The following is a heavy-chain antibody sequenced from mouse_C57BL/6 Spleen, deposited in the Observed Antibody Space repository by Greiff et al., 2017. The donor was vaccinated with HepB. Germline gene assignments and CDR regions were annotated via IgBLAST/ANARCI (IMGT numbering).Heavy chain of an antibody. J-gene: IGHJ2*02. Sequence: VQLQQSGAELVKPGASVKIYCKASGYAFSSYWTNWVKQRPGKGLERIGQIYPGDGDTNYNGKLKGKATLTADKSSSTAYMQLSSLTSQDSAVYFCAMGRGFDYLNKGTCLTVSS. CDR3: AMGRGFDY. V-gene: IGHV1-80*01. CDR1: GYAFSSYW. CDR2: IYPGDGDT.